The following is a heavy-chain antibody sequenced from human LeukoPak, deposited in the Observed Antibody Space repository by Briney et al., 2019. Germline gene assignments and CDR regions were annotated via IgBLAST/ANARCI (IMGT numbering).Heavy chain of an antibody. CDR2: VNHRGDT. V-gene: IGHV4-34*01. D-gene: IGHD1-1*01. Sequence: SETLSLTCTVSGDSVSSNYWSWIRQSPGKGLQWIAEVNHRGDTNYNPSVKGRVTISVDTSKNQFSLKVTSLTAADTAVYYCARGPTISETGYFDYWGQGTLVTVSS. J-gene: IGHJ4*03. CDR1: GDSVSSNY. CDR3: ARGPTISETGYFDY.